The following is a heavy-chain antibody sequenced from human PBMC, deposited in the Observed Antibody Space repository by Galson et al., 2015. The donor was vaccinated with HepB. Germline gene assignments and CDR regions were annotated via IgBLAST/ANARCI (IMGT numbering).Heavy chain of an antibody. V-gene: IGHV3-21*01. Sequence: SLRLSCAASGFTFSSHSMNWVRQAPGKGLEWVSSISSSSTFIYYADSVQGRFTISRDDAKNSLYLQMNSLRAEDTAVYYCARGEGYYDSSTYSYFDFWGQGTLVTVSS. D-gene: IGHD3-22*01. CDR3: ARGEGYYDSSTYSYFDF. CDR2: ISSSSTFI. CDR1: GFTFSSHS. J-gene: IGHJ4*02.